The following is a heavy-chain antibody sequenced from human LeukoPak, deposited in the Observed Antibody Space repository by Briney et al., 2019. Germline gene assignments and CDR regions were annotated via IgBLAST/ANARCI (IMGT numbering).Heavy chain of an antibody. D-gene: IGHD6-19*01. V-gene: IGHV3-74*01. CDR3: ARVPSTQWLVYYFDY. J-gene: IGHJ4*02. Sequence: GALRLSCAASGFTFSSYWMHWVRQAQGKGLVWVSRINSDGSSTTYADSVKGRFTISRNNAKNTLYLQMNSLRAEDTAVYYCARVPSTQWLVYYFDYWGQGTLVTVSS. CDR2: INSDGSST. CDR1: GFTFSSYW.